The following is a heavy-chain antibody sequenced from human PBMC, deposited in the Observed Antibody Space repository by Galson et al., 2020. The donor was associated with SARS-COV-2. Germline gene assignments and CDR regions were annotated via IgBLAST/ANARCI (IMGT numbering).Heavy chain of an antibody. Sequence: GGSLRLSCAASGYTVSSYELNWVRQAPGKGLEWVSYISSSDNTIYYADSVKGRFTISRDNAKNSLYLQMNSLSAEDTAVYYCAREQIGAMSGAFDIWGQGTMVTVYS. CDR3: AREQIGAMSGAFDI. J-gene: IGHJ3*02. CDR2: ISSSDNTI. V-gene: IGHV3-48*03. CDR1: GYTVSSYE. D-gene: IGHD1-26*01.